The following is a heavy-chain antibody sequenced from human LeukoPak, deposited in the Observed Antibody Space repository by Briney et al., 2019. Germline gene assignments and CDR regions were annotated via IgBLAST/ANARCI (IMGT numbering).Heavy chain of an antibody. CDR3: AKGLVRSGPYGMDV. V-gene: IGHV3-23*01. Sequence: GGSLRLSCVASGLTFSSYAMSWVRQAPGKGLELVSAVSGSGGSTYYADSVQGRFTISRDNSKNTLYLQMNGLRAEDTAVFYCAKGLVRSGPYGMDVWGQGTTVTVSS. CDR1: GLTFSSYA. D-gene: IGHD2-2*01. CDR2: VSGSGGST. J-gene: IGHJ6*02.